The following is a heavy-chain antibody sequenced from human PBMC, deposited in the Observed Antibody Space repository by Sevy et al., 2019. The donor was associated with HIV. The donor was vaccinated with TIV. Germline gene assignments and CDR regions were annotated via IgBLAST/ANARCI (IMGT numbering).Heavy chain of an antibody. CDR3: ARAGSSSWFLGY. CDR1: GFTFSSYA. CDR2: ISYDGSNK. D-gene: IGHD6-13*01. V-gene: IGHV3-30-3*01. J-gene: IGHJ4*02. Sequence: GGSLRLSCAASGFTFSSYAMHWVRQAPGKGLEWVAVISYDGSNKYYADSVKGRFIISRDNSKNTLYLQMNSLRAEDTAVYYCARAGSSSWFLGYWGQGTLVTVSS.